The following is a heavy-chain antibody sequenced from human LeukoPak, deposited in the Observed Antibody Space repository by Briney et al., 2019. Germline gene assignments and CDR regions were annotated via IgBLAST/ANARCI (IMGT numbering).Heavy chain of an antibody. CDR2: LYSDGNT. J-gene: IGHJ4*02. Sequence: AGGSLRLACAAAGFTVITNDMTSVRQAAGKWLEWVSVLYSDGNTKYADSVQGRFTISRDNSKNTLYLEMNSLSPDDTAVYYCARGVEPLAANTLAYWGQGTLVTVSS. CDR3: ARGVEPLAANTLAY. D-gene: IGHD1-14*01. V-gene: IGHV3-53*01. CDR1: GFTVITND.